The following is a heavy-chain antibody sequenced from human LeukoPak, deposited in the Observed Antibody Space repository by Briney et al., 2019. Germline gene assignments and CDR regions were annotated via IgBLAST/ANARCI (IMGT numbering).Heavy chain of an antibody. CDR1: GFTFRSYW. D-gene: IGHD5-18*01. J-gene: IGHJ4*02. V-gene: IGHV3-7*03. CDR2: IKEDGSEK. CDR3: ARDHNYGSDY. Sequence: GGSLRLSCAASGFTFRSYWMSWVRQAPGKGLEWVANIKEDGSEKYYVDSVKGRFTISRDSAKNSLYLQMNSLRVEDTAAYYCARDHNYGSDYWGQGTLVTVSS.